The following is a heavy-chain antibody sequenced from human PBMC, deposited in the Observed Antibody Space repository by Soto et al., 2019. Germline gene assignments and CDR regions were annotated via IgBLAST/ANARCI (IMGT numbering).Heavy chain of an antibody. CDR2: IKQDGSEK. V-gene: IGHV3-7*01. Sequence: GGSLRLSCAASGFTFISYWMSWVRQAPWKGLEWVANIKQDGSEKYYVDSVKGRFTISRDNAKNSLYLQMNSLRAEDTAVYYCARYYCSGGSCYSAPDYWGQGTLVTVSS. CDR1: GFTFISYW. CDR3: ARYYCSGGSCYSAPDY. D-gene: IGHD2-15*01. J-gene: IGHJ4*02.